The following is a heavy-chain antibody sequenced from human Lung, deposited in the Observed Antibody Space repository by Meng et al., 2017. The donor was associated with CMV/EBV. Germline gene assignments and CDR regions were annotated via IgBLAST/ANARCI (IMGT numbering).Heavy chain of an antibody. V-gene: IGHV4-39*01. CDR1: GGSISSSSYY. Sequence: SXTXSLXCTVSGGSISSSSYYGGWIRQPPGKGLEWIGSIYYSGSTYYNPSLKSRVTISVDTSKNQFSLKLSSVTAADTAVYYCARQDIVVVPAAIVDYWCQGTLVTVSS. CDR2: IYYSGST. CDR3: ARQDIVVVPAAIVDY. D-gene: IGHD2-2*01. J-gene: IGHJ4*02.